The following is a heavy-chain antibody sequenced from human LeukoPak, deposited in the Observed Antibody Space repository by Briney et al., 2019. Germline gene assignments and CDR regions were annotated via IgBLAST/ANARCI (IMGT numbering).Heavy chain of an antibody. CDR1: GYTFTGYY. V-gene: IGHV1-2*02. D-gene: IGHD4-17*01. Sequence: ASVKVSCKASGYTFTGYYMHWVRQAPGQGLEWMGWINPNSGGTNYAQNFQGRVTMTRDTSISTAYMELSRLRSDDTAVYYCARLDYGDYGGGDYWGQGTLVTVSS. J-gene: IGHJ4*02. CDR2: INPNSGGT. CDR3: ARLDYGDYGGGDY.